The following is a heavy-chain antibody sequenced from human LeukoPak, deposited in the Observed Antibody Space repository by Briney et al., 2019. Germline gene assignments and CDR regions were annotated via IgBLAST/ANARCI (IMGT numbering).Heavy chain of an antibody. Sequence: GGSLRLSCAASGFTFSSYGMHWVRQAPGKGLEWVTFIRYDGSNKYDADSVKGRFTISRDNSKNTLYLQMNSLRAEDTAVYYCAKDKTSRDWTHDAFDIWGQGTMVTVSS. CDR1: GFTFSSYG. D-gene: IGHD2-21*02. J-gene: IGHJ3*02. CDR2: IRYDGSNK. V-gene: IGHV3-30*02. CDR3: AKDKTSRDWTHDAFDI.